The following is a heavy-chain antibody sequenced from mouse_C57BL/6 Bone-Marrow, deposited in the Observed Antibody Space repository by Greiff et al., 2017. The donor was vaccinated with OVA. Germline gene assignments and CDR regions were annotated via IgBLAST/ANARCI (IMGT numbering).Heavy chain of an antibody. J-gene: IGHJ3*01. CDR2: INPKSGNT. CDR3: ACEGVPCWCAY. D-gene: IGHD5-1*01. V-gene: IGHV1-81*01. CDR1: GYTFTSYC. Sequence: VQLQQSGAELVRPGASVTLSCTASGYTFTSYCISWVKQRTGQGLEWIGEINPKSGNTNYNQKFKGKATLTADTSSSTAYMELRSLTSEDSAVYFGACEGVPCWCAYWGRGNVITVTA.